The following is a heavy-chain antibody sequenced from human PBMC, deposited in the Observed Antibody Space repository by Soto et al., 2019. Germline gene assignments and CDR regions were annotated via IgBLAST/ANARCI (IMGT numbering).Heavy chain of an antibody. Sequence: SETLSLTCTVSGGSISSYYWSWIRQPPGKGLEWIGYIYYSGSTNYNPSLKSRVTISVDTSKNQFSLKLSSVTAADTAVYYCARGGGSSWPPPFDYWGQGTLVTVSS. V-gene: IGHV4-59*12. CDR1: GGSISSYY. J-gene: IGHJ4*02. CDR2: IYYSGST. CDR3: ARGGGSSWPPPFDY. D-gene: IGHD6-13*01.